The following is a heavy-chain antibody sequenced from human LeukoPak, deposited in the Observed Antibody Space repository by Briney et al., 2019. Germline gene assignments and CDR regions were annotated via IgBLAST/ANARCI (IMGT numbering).Heavy chain of an antibody. Sequence: GGSLRLSCAASGFAFSSYSMNWVRQAPGKGREWVSSISSSSSYIYYADSVKGRFTISRDNAKNSLYLQMNSLRAEDTAVYYCARAAGNGYHFDYWGQGTLVTVSS. J-gene: IGHJ4*02. CDR2: ISSSSSYI. V-gene: IGHV3-21*01. D-gene: IGHD5-18*01. CDR1: GFAFSSYS. CDR3: ARAAGNGYHFDY.